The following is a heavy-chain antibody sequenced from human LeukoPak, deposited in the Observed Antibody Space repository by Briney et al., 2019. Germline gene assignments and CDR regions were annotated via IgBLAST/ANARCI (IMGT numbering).Heavy chain of an antibody. Sequence: SETLSLTCTVSGGSISSYYWSWIRQPPGKGLGWIGYIYYSGSTNYNPSLKSRVTISVDTSKNQFSLKLSSVTAADTAVYYCARGRYDFWSGYNRDGWFDPWGQGTLVTVSS. CDR3: ARGRYDFWSGYNRDGWFDP. V-gene: IGHV4-59*12. D-gene: IGHD3-3*01. CDR1: GGSISSYY. CDR2: IYYSGST. J-gene: IGHJ5*02.